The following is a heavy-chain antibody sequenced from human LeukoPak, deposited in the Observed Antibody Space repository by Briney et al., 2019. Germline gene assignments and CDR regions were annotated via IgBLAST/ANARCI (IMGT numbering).Heavy chain of an antibody. CDR1: GGSISSYY. D-gene: IGHD4-17*01. CDR3: ARGRVTTIANYYYYYIDV. V-gene: IGHV4-59*08. Sequence: PSETLSLTCTVSGGSISSYYWSWIRQPPGKGLEWIGYIYYSGSTNYNPSLKSRVTISVDTSKNQFSLQLNSVTPEDTAVYYCARGRVTTIANYYYYYIDVWGKGTTVTVSS. CDR2: IYYSGST. J-gene: IGHJ6*03.